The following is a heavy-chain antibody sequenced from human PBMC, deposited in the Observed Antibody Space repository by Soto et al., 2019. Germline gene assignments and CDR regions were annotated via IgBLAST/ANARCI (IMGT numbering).Heavy chain of an antibody. V-gene: IGHV1-69*08. D-gene: IGHD2-2*01. CDR3: ARERYCSSTSCYGGGYNWFDP. J-gene: IGHJ5*02. CDR2: IIPILGIA. Sequence: QVQLVQSGAEVKKPGSSVKVSCKASGGTFSSYTISWVRQAPGQGLEWMGRIIPILGIANYAQKFQGRVTITADKTTSTGYMELSSLRSEDTAVYYCARERYCSSTSCYGGGYNWFDPWGQGTLVTVSS. CDR1: GGTFSSYT.